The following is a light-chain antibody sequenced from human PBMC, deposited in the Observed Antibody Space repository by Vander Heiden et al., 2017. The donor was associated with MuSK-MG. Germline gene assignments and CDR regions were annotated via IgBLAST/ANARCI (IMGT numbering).Light chain of an antibody. CDR1: SSDVGRYNL. CDR2: EVS. CDR3: KSYTSSRTPWV. J-gene: IGLJ3*02. V-gene: IGLV2-14*02. Sequence: QSALTQPASVSGSPGQSITISCTGTSSDVGRYNLVSWYQQHPGKAPKLIIYEVSNRPSGVSNRVSGSKSGNTASLTISGLQAEDEADYYCKSYTSSRTPWVFGGGTKLTVL.